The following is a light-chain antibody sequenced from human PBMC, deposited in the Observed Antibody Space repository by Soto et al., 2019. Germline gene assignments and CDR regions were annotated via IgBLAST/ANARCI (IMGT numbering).Light chain of an antibody. CDR2: DDN. CDR3: GSWDSSLSAYV. V-gene: IGLV1-51*01. J-gene: IGLJ1*01. Sequence: TQPPSVSAAPGQKVTISCSGSSSNTGGNSVSWYQQLPGTAPKLLIYDDNKRPSGIPDRFSGSKSGTSATLGITGFQTGDEADYYCGSWDSSLSAYVFGTGTKVTVL. CDR1: SSNTGGNS.